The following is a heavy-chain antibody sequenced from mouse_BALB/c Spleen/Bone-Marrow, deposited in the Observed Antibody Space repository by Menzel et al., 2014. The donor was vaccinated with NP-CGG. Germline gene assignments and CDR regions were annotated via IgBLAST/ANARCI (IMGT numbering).Heavy chain of an antibody. J-gene: IGHJ1*01. CDR2: IWGGGST. D-gene: IGHD1-1*01. CDR1: GFSLSRYS. CDR3: ARVVATDWYFDV. V-gene: IGHV2-6-4*01. Sequence: VMLVESGPGLVAPSQSLSIPCTVSGFSLSRYSVHWVRQHPGKGLEWLGMIWGGGSTDYNSALKSRLNISKDNSKSQVFLKMNSLQTDDTAMYYCARVVATDWYFDVWGAGTTVTVSS.